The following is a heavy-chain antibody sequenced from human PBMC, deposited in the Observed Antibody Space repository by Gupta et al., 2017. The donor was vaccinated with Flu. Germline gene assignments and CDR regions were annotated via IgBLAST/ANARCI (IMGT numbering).Heavy chain of an antibody. D-gene: IGHD3-3*01. J-gene: IGHJ6*03. V-gene: IGHV3-48*03. CDR2: TDRSGEII. CDR3: VRDHSFLICCPRYSSFYMDV. Sequence: VRQAEGKALEWVAYTDRSGEIIYEADSVRGRFTSSTDDAQNSLYLQLNSLECEDTAVYYCVRDHSFLICCPRYSSFYMDVWGKGTTVTVSS.